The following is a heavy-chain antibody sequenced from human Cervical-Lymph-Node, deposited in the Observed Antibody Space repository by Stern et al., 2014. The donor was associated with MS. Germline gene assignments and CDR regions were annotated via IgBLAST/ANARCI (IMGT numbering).Heavy chain of an antibody. V-gene: IGHV1-69*01. CDR3: ATGADATSYFDL. CDR1: GGTVSGYA. Sequence: VQLEESGAEVKRPGSSVKVSCRASGGTVSGYAMNWVCQAPGQGLERMGGIVPDVDTTSYAQKCQGRVTINADESTNTAYMELSRLKSEDTAVYYCATGADATSYFDLWGQGTLVTVSS. CDR2: IVPDVDTT. J-gene: IGHJ4*02. D-gene: IGHD1-26*01.